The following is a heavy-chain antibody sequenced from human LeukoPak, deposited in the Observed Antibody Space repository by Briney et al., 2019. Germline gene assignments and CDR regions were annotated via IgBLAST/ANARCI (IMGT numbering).Heavy chain of an antibody. CDR3: AKDRYSYAFEYSDS. CDR1: GFTFGSYW. D-gene: IGHD5-18*01. CDR2: ISNDGSKK. J-gene: IGHJ4*02. Sequence: GGSLRLSCAASGFTFGSYWMSWVRQAPGKGLDWVAVISNDGSKKYYADSVKGRFTISRDNSKNTLSLQVSSLRAEDTAVYYCAKDRYSYAFEYSDSWGQGTLVTVSS. V-gene: IGHV3-30*18.